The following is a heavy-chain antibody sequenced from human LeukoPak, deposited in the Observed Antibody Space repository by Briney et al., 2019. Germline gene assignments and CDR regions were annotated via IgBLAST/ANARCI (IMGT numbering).Heavy chain of an antibody. Sequence: GGSLRLSCATSGFIFSTYALSWVRQAPGKGLEWASSISGSGGSTYHADSVKGRFTISRDSSKNTLYLQMNSLRAEDTAIYYCARVIRAAPGKGYFDYWGQGTTVTVSS. CDR3: ARVIRAAPGKGYFDY. J-gene: IGHJ4*02. V-gene: IGHV3-23*01. CDR2: ISGSGGST. D-gene: IGHD6-13*01. CDR1: GFIFSTYA.